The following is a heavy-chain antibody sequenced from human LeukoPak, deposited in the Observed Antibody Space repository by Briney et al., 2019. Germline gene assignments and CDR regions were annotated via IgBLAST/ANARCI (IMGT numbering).Heavy chain of an antibody. J-gene: IGHJ6*03. Sequence: ASVKVSCKASGYTFTSYYMHWVRQAPGQGLEWMGGIIPIFGTANYAQKFQGRVTITADESTSTAYMELSSLRSEDTAVYYCTRALIRGRPPYYYYYMDVWGKGTTVTISS. CDR1: GYTFTSYY. V-gene: IGHV1-69*13. D-gene: IGHD3-10*01. CDR2: IIPIFGTA. CDR3: TRALIRGRPPYYYYYMDV.